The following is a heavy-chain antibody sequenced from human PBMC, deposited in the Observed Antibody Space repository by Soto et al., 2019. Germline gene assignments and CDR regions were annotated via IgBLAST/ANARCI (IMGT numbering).Heavy chain of an antibody. D-gene: IGHD1-26*01. CDR3: ANTGSWELRGFDY. Sequence: PGGSLRLSCAASGFTFISYAMSWVRQAPGKGLEWVSAISGSGGSTYYADSVKGRFTISRDNSKNTLYLQMNSLRAEDTAVYYCANTGSWELRGFDYWGQGTLVTVSS. J-gene: IGHJ4*02. CDR1: GFTFISYA. V-gene: IGHV3-23*01. CDR2: ISGSGGST.